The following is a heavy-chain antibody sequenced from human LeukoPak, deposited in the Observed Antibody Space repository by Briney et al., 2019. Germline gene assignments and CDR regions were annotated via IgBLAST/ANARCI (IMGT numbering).Heavy chain of an antibody. CDR2: IKSKIDGGTT. Sequence: GGSLRLSCAASGFSFSSYSVNWVRQAPGKGLEWVGHIKSKIDGGTTEYAAPVKGRFTISRDDSKNTLYLQINSLKTEDTAVYYCTKERYWRDGYNTGYYYGMDVWGQGTTVTVS. J-gene: IGHJ6*02. D-gene: IGHD5-24*01. V-gene: IGHV3-15*07. CDR1: GFSFSSYS. CDR3: TKERYWRDGYNTGYYYGMDV.